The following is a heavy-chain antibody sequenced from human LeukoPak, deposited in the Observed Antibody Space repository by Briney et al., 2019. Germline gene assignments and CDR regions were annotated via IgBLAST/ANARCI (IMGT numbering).Heavy chain of an antibody. CDR3: AKLSRQQLVLLSREFDY. CDR2: ISGSGGST. Sequence: PGGSLRLSCAASGFTFSSYAMSWVRQAPGKGLEWVSAISGSGGSTYYADSVKGRFTISRDDSKNTLYLQMNSLRAEDTAVYYCAKLSRQQLVLLSREFDYWGQGTLVTVSS. V-gene: IGHV3-23*01. CDR1: GFTFSSYA. D-gene: IGHD6-13*01. J-gene: IGHJ4*02.